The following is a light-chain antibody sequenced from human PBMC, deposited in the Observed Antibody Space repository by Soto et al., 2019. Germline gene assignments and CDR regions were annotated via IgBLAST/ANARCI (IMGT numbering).Light chain of an antibody. Sequence: EIVMTQSPATLSVSQGARATLSCRASQSVSSNLAWYQQTPGQAPRLLIYGASTRATGIPARFSGSGSGTEFTITISSLQSEDFAVNYCQQYNNWPPLTFGGGTKVEIK. CDR2: GAS. V-gene: IGKV3-15*01. CDR1: QSVSSN. CDR3: QQYNNWPPLT. J-gene: IGKJ4*01.